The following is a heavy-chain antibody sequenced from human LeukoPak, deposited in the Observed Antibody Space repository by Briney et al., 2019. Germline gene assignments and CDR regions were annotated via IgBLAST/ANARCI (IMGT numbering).Heavy chain of an antibody. CDR3: ARDLSPITMVRGVIMFRYYFDY. Sequence: GGSLRLSCAASGFTFSSYRMNWVRQAPGKGLEWVSSISSSSSYIYYADSVKGRFTISRDNAKNSLYLQMNSLRAEDTAVYYCARDLSPITMVRGVIMFRYYFDYWGQGTLVTVSS. J-gene: IGHJ4*02. CDR1: GFTFSSYR. V-gene: IGHV3-21*01. D-gene: IGHD3-10*01. CDR2: ISSSSSYI.